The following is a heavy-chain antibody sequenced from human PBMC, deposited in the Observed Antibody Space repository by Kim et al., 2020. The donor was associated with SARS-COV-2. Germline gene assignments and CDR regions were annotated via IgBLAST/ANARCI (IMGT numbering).Heavy chain of an antibody. D-gene: IGHD3-3*01. CDR1: GFSFSSHA. CDR3: ACPTRFTTFGVAPWYYAMDV. CDR2: ISGSGGST. V-gene: IGHV3-23*01. J-gene: IGHJ6*02. Sequence: GGSLRLSCTASGFSFSSHALNWVRQPPGKGLEWVSGISGSGGSTYYADSVKGRFTISRDDSKNTLYLQMNSLRAEDTAIYYCACPTRFTTFGVAPWYYAMDVWGQGTTVTVSS.